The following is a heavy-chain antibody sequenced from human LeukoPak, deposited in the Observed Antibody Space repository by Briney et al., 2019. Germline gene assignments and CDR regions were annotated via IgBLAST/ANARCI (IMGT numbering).Heavy chain of an antibody. Sequence: GGSLRLSCAASGFTFSDYYMSWIRQAPGKGLEWVSYISSSGSTIYYADSVKGGFTISRDNAKNSLYLQMNSLRDEDTAVYYCARSRPVWGSYRHFDYWGQGTLVTVSS. CDR2: ISSSGSTI. D-gene: IGHD3-16*02. J-gene: IGHJ4*02. V-gene: IGHV3-11*04. CDR1: GFTFSDYY. CDR3: ARSRPVWGSYRHFDY.